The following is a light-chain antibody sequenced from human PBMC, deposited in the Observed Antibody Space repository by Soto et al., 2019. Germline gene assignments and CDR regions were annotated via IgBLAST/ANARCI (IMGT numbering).Light chain of an antibody. V-gene: IGKV3-20*01. CDR2: GTS. Sequence: EIVLTQSPGSLSLSLGDRATLSCRASQTVSNNYLAWYQQKPGQAPRLLIYGTSNRATGIPDRFSGSGSGTDFTLTISRLEPEDFVIYYCQQYGSSPWTFGQGTKV. CDR3: QQYGSSPWT. J-gene: IGKJ1*01. CDR1: QTVSNNY.